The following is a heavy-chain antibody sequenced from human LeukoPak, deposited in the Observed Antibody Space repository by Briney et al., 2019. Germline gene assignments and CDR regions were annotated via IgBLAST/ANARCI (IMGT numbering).Heavy chain of an antibody. V-gene: IGHV1-18*01. D-gene: IGHD2-15*01. CDR3: ARDRYCSGGSCHGSEWYFDL. CDR1: GYTFTSYG. CDR2: ISAYNGNT. J-gene: IGHJ2*01. Sequence: ASVKVSCKASGYTFTSYGITWVRQAPGQGLEWMGWISAYNGNTNYAQKLQGRVTMTTDTSTSTAYMELRSLRSDDTAVYYCARDRYCSGGSCHGSEWYFDLWGRGTLVTVSS.